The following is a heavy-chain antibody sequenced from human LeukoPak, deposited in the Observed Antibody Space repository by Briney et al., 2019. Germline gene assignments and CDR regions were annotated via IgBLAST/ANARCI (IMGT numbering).Heavy chain of an antibody. Sequence: PGRSLRLSCAASGFRLNSYAMYWVRQAPGKGLEWVANIKQDGSEKYYVDSVKGRFTISRDNAKNSLYLQMNSLRAEDTAVYYCARGTSFGYWGQGTLVTVSS. J-gene: IGHJ4*02. CDR2: IKQDGSEK. CDR1: GFRLNSYA. CDR3: ARGTSFGY. V-gene: IGHV3-7*01. D-gene: IGHD3-10*01.